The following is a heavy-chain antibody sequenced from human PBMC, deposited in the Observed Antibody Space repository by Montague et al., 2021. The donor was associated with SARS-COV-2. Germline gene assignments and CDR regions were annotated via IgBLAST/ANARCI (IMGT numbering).Heavy chain of an antibody. Sequence: SETLSLTCTVSGGSISSYYWNWIRQSPGKGLEWIGYVYYSGSTKYNHSFKRRVTMLVDTSKRQMSLRVNSVTAADTAVYYCAGEPRRFWHFDLWGRGTLVTVSS. V-gene: IGHV4-59*01. CDR2: VYYSGST. CDR3: AGEPRRFWHFDL. J-gene: IGHJ2*01. CDR1: GGSISSYY.